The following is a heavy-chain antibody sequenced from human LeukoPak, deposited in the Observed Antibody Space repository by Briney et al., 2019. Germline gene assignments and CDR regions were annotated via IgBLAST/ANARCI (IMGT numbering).Heavy chain of an antibody. CDR1: GFTFSSYN. CDR3: ARSVGYCSGGSCYDYYYYGMDV. V-gene: IGHV3-48*01. CDR2: ISSSSSTI. J-gene: IGHJ6*02. D-gene: IGHD2-15*01. Sequence: GGSLRLSCAASGFTFSSYNMNWVRQAPGKGLEWVSYISSSSSTIYYADSVKGRFTISRDNAKNSLYLQMNSLRAEDTAVYYCARSVGYCSGGSCYDYYYYGMDVWGQGTTVTVSS.